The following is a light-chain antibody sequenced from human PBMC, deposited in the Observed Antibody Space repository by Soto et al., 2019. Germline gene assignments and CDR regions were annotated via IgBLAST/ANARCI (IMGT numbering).Light chain of an antibody. CDR3: QQHSHWPPWK. Sequence: EVVLTQSPATLSLSPGERATLSCRASENVRTFVDWYQQKPGQAPRLLIYGASNRATGIPARFSGSGSGTDFTLTISHLEPEDFAVYYCQQHSHWPPWKFGQGTRVEIQ. CDR2: GAS. J-gene: IGKJ1*01. CDR1: ENVRTF. V-gene: IGKV3-11*01.